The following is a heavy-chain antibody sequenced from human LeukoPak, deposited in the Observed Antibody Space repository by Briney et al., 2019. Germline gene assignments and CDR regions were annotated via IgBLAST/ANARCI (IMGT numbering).Heavy chain of an antibody. CDR3: ARMAVTNYYYYYMDV. CDR2: IDRSGSYI. J-gene: IGHJ6*03. V-gene: IGHV3-21*04. Sequence: GGSLRLSCAASGFTFSSYEMNWVRQAPGKGLEWVSSIDRSGSYIYYADSLKGRFTISRDNAKNSLYLQMNSLRAEDTALYYCARMAVTNYYYYYMDVWGKGTTVTVSS. CDR1: GFTFSSYE. D-gene: IGHD2-21*02.